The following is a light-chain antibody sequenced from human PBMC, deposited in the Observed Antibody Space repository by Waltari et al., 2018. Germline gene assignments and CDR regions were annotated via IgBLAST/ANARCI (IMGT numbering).Light chain of an antibody. J-gene: IGLJ2*01. Sequence: SYELIQPPSVSVSPGQTARITCSGDTLGDKYACWYHQRPGQSPVLVIYHDSKRPSGIPERFSGSNSGNTATLTISGTQAMDEADYYCQAWDSTTVVFGGGTKLTVL. CDR2: HDS. V-gene: IGLV3-1*01. CDR3: QAWDSTTVV. CDR1: TLGDKY.